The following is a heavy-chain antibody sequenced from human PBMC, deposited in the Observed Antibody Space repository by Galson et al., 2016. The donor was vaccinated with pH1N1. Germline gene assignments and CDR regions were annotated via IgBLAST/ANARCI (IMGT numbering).Heavy chain of an antibody. CDR2: INGRNGGT. CDR3: AKAEPFGTTWYGVVDN. V-gene: IGHV3-23*01. CDR1: GFTSNTYA. J-gene: IGHJ4*02. Sequence: SLRLSCAASGFTSNTYAMTWVRQAPGKGLEWVSAINGRNGGTHYADSVKGRFTISRDISKNTLFLQMNSLRADDTAVYYCAKAEPFGTTWYGVVDNWGQGTLVTASS. D-gene: IGHD3-10*01.